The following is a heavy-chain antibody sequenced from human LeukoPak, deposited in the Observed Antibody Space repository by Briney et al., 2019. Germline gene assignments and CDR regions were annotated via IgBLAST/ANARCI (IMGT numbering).Heavy chain of an antibody. CDR3: AKDPHSGSSYFDC. CDR2: ISGSGGST. D-gene: IGHD1-26*01. Sequence: GGSLRLSCAASGFTFSSYAMSWVRQAPGKGLEWVSAISGSGGSTYYADSVEGRFTISRDNSKNTLYLQMNSLRAEDTAVYYCAKDPHSGSSYFDCWGQGTLVTVSS. V-gene: IGHV3-23*01. CDR1: GFTFSSYA. J-gene: IGHJ4*02.